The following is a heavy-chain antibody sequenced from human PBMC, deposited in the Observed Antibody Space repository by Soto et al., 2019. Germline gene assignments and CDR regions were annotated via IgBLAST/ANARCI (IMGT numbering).Heavy chain of an antibody. Sequence: PSETLSLTCTVSGGSISSGGYYWSWIRQHPGKGLEWIGYIYYSGSTYYNPSLKSRVTISVDTSKNQFSLKLSSVTAADTAVYYCARDGYCISTSCRKGSMDGWGQGTTVTVSS. V-gene: IGHV4-31*03. CDR2: IYYSGST. D-gene: IGHD2-2*01. J-gene: IGHJ6*02. CDR3: ARDGYCISTSCRKGSMDG. CDR1: GGSISSGGYY.